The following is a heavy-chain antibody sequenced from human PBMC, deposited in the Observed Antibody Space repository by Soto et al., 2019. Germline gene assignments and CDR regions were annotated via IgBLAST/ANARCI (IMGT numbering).Heavy chain of an antibody. Sequence: GGSLRLSCAASGFTFSSYGMHWVRQAPGKGLEWVAVISYDGSNKYYADSVKGRFTISRDNSKNTLYLQMNSLRAEDTAVYYCAKDNRYCSGGSCGAFDIWGQGTMVTVSS. CDR2: ISYDGSNK. D-gene: IGHD2-15*01. J-gene: IGHJ3*02. CDR1: GFTFSSYG. CDR3: AKDNRYCSGGSCGAFDI. V-gene: IGHV3-30*18.